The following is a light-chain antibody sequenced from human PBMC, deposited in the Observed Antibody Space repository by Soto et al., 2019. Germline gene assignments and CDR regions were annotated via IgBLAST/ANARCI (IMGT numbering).Light chain of an antibody. CDR1: QSVNSR. Sequence: EIVFTQSPGTLALSPGERATLSCRSSQSVNSRLAWYQHKPGHAPRLLISGASNRASGIPARFSAWGSGTDFTLTISRVDPADFAFYYCQQYFTSPITFGQGTRPEIK. J-gene: IGKJ5*01. CDR2: GAS. CDR3: QQYFTSPIT. V-gene: IGKV3-20*01.